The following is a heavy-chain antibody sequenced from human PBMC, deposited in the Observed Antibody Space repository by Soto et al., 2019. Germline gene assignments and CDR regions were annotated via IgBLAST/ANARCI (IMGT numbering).Heavy chain of an antibody. CDR2: IVVDSNTA. Sequence: QVVLLQSGAEVKEPGSSVTVSCQVSGSTFNNFAFSWVRQAPGHGPEWTGGIVVDSNTAEYSQRFQDRVIITADTSTDTLYMELGSLTFEDTAVYYCARAINRWEVNYYFDFWGQGTLVTVSS. V-gene: IGHV1-69*06. J-gene: IGHJ4*02. CDR1: GSTFNNFA. D-gene: IGHD1-26*01. CDR3: ARAINRWEVNYYFDF.